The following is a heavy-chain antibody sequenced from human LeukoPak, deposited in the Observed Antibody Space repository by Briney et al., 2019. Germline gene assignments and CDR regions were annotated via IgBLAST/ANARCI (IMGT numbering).Heavy chain of an antibody. V-gene: IGHV4-34*01. CDR1: GGSFTGYY. CDR3: ARAARQPTVDY. CDR2: INHSGTT. Sequence: SETLSLTCAVYGGSFTGYYWSWIRQSPGKGLEWIGEINHSGTTNYNASLKSRVTISVDTSKNQFSLKLSSVTAADTAVYYCARAARQPTVDYWGQGTLVTVSS. D-gene: IGHD1-14*01. J-gene: IGHJ4*02.